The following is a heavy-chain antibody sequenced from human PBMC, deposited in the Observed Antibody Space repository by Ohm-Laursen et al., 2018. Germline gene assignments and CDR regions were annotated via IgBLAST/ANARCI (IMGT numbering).Heavy chain of an antibody. CDR3: ARDRDQWELGWFDP. CDR1: GGSVSSGSYY. V-gene: IGHV4-61*01. D-gene: IGHD1-26*01. J-gene: IGHJ5*02. Sequence: GTLSLTCTVSGGSVSSGSYYWSWIRQPPGKGLEWIGYIYYSGSTNYNPSLKSRVTISVDTSKNQFSLKLSSVTAADTAVYYCARDRDQWELGWFDPWGQGTLVTVSS. CDR2: IYYSGST.